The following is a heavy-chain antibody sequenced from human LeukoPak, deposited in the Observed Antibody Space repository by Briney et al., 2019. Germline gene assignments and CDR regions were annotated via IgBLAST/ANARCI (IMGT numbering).Heavy chain of an antibody. J-gene: IGHJ6*03. Sequence: GASVKVSCKASGGTFSSYAISWVRQAPGQGLEWMGWISAYNGNTNYAQKLQGRVTMTTDTSTSTAYMELRSLRSDDTAVYYCARVRTGYSSSWHYYYYYYMDVWGKGTTVTVSS. V-gene: IGHV1-18*01. D-gene: IGHD6-13*01. CDR1: GGTFSSYA. CDR3: ARVRTGYSSSWHYYYYYYMDV. CDR2: ISAYNGNT.